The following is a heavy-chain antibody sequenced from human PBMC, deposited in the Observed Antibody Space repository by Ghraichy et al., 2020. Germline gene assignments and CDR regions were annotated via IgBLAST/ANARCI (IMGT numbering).Heavy chain of an antibody. J-gene: IGHJ4*02. CDR3: ARDFSPGSGGVSWVDY. V-gene: IGHV3-48*02. Sequence: GGSLRLSCAASGFTFSSYSMNWVRQAPGKGLEWVSYISSSSSTIYYADSVKGRFTISRDNAKNSLYLQMNSLRDEDTAVYYCARDFSPGSGGVSWVDYWGQGTLVTVSS. CDR1: GFTFSSYS. CDR2: ISSSSSTI. D-gene: IGHD3-16*01.